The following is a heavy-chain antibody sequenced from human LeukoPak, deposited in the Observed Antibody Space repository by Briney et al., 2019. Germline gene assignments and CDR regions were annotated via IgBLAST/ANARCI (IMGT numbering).Heavy chain of an antibody. CDR1: GYTFTSYG. D-gene: IGHD3-22*01. V-gene: IGHV1-18*01. Sequence: ASVKVSCKTSGYTFTSYGISWVRQAPGQGLEWMGWITAYNGNRNFAQKFQGRVTMTTDTSTSTAYMDLRSLRSDDTAVYYCVRDVAYYYVSSDYATDGFDIWGQGTVVTVSS. J-gene: IGHJ3*02. CDR2: ITAYNGNR. CDR3: VRDVAYYYVSSDYATDGFDI.